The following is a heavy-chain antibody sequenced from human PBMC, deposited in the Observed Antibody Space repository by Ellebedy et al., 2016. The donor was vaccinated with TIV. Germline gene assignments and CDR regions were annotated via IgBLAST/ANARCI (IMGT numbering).Heavy chain of an antibody. CDR3: ARDPGQRWLQWGWFDP. D-gene: IGHD5-24*01. CDR2: MNPNSGNT. V-gene: IGHV1-8*03. Sequence: VSVKVSCKASGYTFTSYDINWVRQATGQGLEWMGWMNPNSGNTGNAQKFQGRVTITRNTSISTAYMELSSLRSEDTAVYYCARDPGQRWLQWGWFDPWGQGTLVTVSS. J-gene: IGHJ5*02. CDR1: GYTFTSYD.